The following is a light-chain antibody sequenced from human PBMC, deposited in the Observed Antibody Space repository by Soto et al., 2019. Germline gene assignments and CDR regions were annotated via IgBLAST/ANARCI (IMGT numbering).Light chain of an antibody. J-gene: IGKJ2*01. CDR3: QQYSASPST. CDR2: GAS. CDR1: QSVSSNY. Sequence: EIVLTQSPGTLSLSPGERATLSCRASQSVSSNYLVWYQQRPGQALRLLIYGASSRATGIPDRFSGSGSGTDFALTISRLEPEAFAVYYCQQYSASPSTFGQGTKLEIK. V-gene: IGKV3-20*01.